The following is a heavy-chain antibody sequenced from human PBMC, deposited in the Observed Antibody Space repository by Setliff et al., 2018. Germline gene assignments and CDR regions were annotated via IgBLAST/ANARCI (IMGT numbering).Heavy chain of an antibody. CDR2: INPHASEK. V-gene: IGHV3-7*01. CDR3: FGAGTCSY. D-gene: IGHD3-10*01. CDR1: GFTFSSFA. Sequence: PGGSLRLSCAASGFTFSSFAMSWVRQAPGKRLEWLASINPHASEKYYVDSVKGRFTISRDNAKNSLSLQMNSLRTEDTAVYYCFGAGTCSYWGQGTLVTVSS. J-gene: IGHJ4*02.